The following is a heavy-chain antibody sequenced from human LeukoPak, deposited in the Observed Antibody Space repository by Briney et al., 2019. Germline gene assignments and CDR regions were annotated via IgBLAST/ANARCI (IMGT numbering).Heavy chain of an antibody. J-gene: IGHJ4*02. CDR1: GFTFSTYS. D-gene: IGHD6-13*01. CDR3: AKGGVSIAAALDY. CDR2: ISSSSSYI. V-gene: IGHV3-21*01. Sequence: GGSLRLSCAGSGFTFSTYSIKWVRQAPGKGLEWVSSISSSSSYIYYADSVKGRFTISRDNAKNSLYLQMNSLRAEDTAVYYCAKGGVSIAAALDYWGQGTLVTVSS.